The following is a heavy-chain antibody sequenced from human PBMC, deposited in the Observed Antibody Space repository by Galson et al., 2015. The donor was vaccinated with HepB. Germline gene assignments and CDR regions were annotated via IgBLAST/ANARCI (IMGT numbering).Heavy chain of an antibody. CDR3: ARGYCSGGSCYSFDY. V-gene: IGHV1-69*13. CDR1: GGTFSSYA. J-gene: IGHJ4*02. Sequence: VKVSCKASGGTFSSYAISWVRQAPGQGLEWMGGIIPIFGTANYAQKFQGRVTITADESTSTAYMELSSLRSEDTAVYYCARGYCSGGSCYSFDYWGQGTLVTVSS. CDR2: IIPIFGTA. D-gene: IGHD2-15*01.